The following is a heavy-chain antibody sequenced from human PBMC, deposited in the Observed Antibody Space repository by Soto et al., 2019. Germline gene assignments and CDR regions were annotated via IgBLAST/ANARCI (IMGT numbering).Heavy chain of an antibody. CDR2: IYPGDSET. CDR1: GYSFANDW. D-gene: IGHD5-18*01. Sequence: GESLKISCNASGYSFANDWIGWVGQKPGKGLEWMGVIYPGDSETTYSPSFEGQVIISVDRSRGTAFLEWSSLKASDTAMYYCARPGAPTDTVVYDFWGQGTQVTVSS. J-gene: IGHJ4*02. CDR3: ARPGAPTDTVVYDF. V-gene: IGHV5-51*01.